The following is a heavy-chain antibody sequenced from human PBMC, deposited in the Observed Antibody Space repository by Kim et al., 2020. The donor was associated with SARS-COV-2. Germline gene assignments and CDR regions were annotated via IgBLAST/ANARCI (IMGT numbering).Heavy chain of an antibody. D-gene: IGHD2-15*01. V-gene: IGHV5-10-1*01. J-gene: IGHJ2*01. CDR3: ARSRDVGAAGYFDL. Sequence: SPSFQGHVTISADKSISTAYLQWSSLKASDTAMYYCARSRDVGAAGYFDLWGRGTLVTVSS.